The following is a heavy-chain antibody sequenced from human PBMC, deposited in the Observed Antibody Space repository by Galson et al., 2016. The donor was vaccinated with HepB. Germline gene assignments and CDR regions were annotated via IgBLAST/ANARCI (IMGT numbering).Heavy chain of an antibody. J-gene: IGHJ4*02. CDR2: MTPNAGNT. D-gene: IGHD3-3*01. CDR3: ARDLERTGDLHK. CDR1: GYTFTDYD. V-gene: IGHV1-8*01. Sequence: SVKVSCTASGYTFTDYDINWVRQATGQGLEWIGCMTPNAGNTGLAQKVQGRVTLTRNTSIRTAYMQLNSLRSDYTAVYYCARDLERTGDLHKWGQGTLVTVSS.